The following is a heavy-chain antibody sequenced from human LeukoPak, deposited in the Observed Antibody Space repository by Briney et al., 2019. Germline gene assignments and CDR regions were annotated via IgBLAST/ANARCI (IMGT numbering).Heavy chain of an antibody. J-gene: IGHJ4*02. CDR1: GLAFSSYS. CDR3: ARDFTPEWFDIH. Sequence: GGSLRLSCVASGLAFSSYSMHWVRQAPGKGLEWVGVISYDGSDEYYTDSVKGRFTISRDNSKNTVYLQMNSLRADDTAVYYCARDFTPEWFDIHWGQGTLVTVSS. D-gene: IGHD3-3*01. V-gene: IGHV3-30*04. CDR2: ISYDGSDE.